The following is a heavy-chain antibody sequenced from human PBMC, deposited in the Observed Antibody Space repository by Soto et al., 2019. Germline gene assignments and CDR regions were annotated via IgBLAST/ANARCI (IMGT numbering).Heavy chain of an antibody. J-gene: IGHJ6*02. CDR1: GGSISSSNW. CDR2: IYHSGST. V-gene: IGHV4-4*02. Sequence: PSETLSLTCAVSGGSISSSNWWSCVRQPPGKGLEWVGEIYHSGSTNYNPSLKSRVTISVDTSKNQFSLKLSSVTAADTAVYYCASRGPYSSDYYGMDVWGQGTTVTAP. D-gene: IGHD6-25*01. CDR3: ASRGPYSSDYYGMDV.